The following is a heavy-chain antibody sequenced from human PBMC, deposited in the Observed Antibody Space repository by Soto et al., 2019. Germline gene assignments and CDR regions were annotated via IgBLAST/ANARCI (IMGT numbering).Heavy chain of an antibody. V-gene: IGHV4-34*09. CDR2: INHTGGT. J-gene: IGHJ4*02. CDR1: GGSFSRYY. CDR3: ARDKNAVDY. Sequence: TLSLTLDVYGGSFSRYYCTWIRQPPWKVLEWIGEINHTGGTYYNPSLKSRVTISVDTSKNQFSLKLSSVTAADTAVYYCARDKNAVDYWGQGTLVAVSS.